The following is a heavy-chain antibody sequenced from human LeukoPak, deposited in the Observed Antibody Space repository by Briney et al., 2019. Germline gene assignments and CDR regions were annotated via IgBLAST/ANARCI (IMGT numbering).Heavy chain of an antibody. CDR2: ISSSGSTI. J-gene: IGHJ4*02. Sequence: GGSLRLSCAASGFTFSDYYMSWIRQAPGKGLEWVSYISSSGSTIYYADSVKGRFTISRDNAKNSLYLQMNSLRAEDTAVYYCAGKRGYSYENYFDYWGQGTLVTVSS. CDR1: GFTFSDYY. D-gene: IGHD5-18*01. CDR3: AGKRGYSYENYFDY. V-gene: IGHV3-11*04.